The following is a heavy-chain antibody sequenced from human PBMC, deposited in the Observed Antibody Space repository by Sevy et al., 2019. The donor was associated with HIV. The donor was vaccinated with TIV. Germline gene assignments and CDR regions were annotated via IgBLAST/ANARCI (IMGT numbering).Heavy chain of an antibody. CDR1: GFTFSRSG. J-gene: IGHJ4*02. D-gene: IGHD3-9*01. CDR2: IRFDGSAK. V-gene: IGHV3-30*02. CDR3: MKTPLGRVSGTGY. Sequence: GGSLRLSCAASGFTFSRSGMHWVRQAPGKGLEWLTFIRFDGSAKYYADSVKGRFTISRDNSKNTLFFQRNSLRPEDTAVYYCMKTPLGRVSGTGYWGQGTLVTVSS.